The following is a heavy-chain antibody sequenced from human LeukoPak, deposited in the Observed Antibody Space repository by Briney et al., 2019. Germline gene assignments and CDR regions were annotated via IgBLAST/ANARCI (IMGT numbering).Heavy chain of an antibody. CDR3: AREGLVAADAFDI. CDR1: GYTFTSYY. J-gene: IGHJ3*02. Sequence: ASVKVFCKASGYTFTSYYMHWVRQAPGQGLEWMGIIDPSGGGTSYAQKFQGRVTMTRDTSTSTVYMELSSLRSEDTAVYHCAREGLVAADAFDIWGQGTMVTVSS. D-gene: IGHD2-2*01. V-gene: IGHV1-46*01. CDR2: IDPSGGGT.